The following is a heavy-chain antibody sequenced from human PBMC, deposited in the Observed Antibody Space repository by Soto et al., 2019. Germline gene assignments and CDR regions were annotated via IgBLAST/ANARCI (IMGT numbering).Heavy chain of an antibody. CDR3: ARCDSSLYYYYYYMDV. V-gene: IGHV1-18*01. CDR2: ISAYNGNT. Sequence: QVQLVQSGAEVKKPGASVKVSCKASGYTFTSYGISWVRQAPGQGLEWMGWISAYNGNTNYAQKLQGSVTMTTDTSTSTAYTELRSLRSDDTAVYCCARCDSSLYYYYYYMDVWGKGTTVTVSS. J-gene: IGHJ6*03. CDR1: GYTFTSYG. D-gene: IGHD6-6*01.